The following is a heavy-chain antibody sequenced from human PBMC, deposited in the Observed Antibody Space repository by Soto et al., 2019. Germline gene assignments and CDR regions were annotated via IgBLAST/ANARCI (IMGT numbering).Heavy chain of an antibody. V-gene: IGHV1-18*01. CDR3: ARECSSGWFPHYYFDY. J-gene: IGHJ4*02. CDR2: ISAYNGNT. D-gene: IGHD6-19*01. Sequence: ASVKVSCKASGYTFTNYGINWVRQAPGQGLEWMGWISAYNGNTNYAQKLQGRVTMTTDTSTSTTYMELRSLRSDDTAVYYCARECSSGWFPHYYFDYWGQGSRVTVSS. CDR1: GYTFTNYG.